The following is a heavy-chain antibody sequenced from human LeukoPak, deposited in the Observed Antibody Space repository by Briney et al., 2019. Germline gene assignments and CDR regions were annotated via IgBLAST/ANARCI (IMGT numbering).Heavy chain of an antibody. CDR3: AKDGTLYSSGRFDY. Sequence: PGRSLRLSCAASGFTFSGYAMHWVRQAPGKGLEWVAMTSYDGSNKNYADSVKGRFTISRDNSKNTLYLQMNSLRAEDTAVYYCAKDGTLYSSGRFDYWGQGTLVTVSS. J-gene: IGHJ4*02. CDR2: TSYDGSNK. D-gene: IGHD6-19*01. CDR1: GFTFSGYA. V-gene: IGHV3-30-3*01.